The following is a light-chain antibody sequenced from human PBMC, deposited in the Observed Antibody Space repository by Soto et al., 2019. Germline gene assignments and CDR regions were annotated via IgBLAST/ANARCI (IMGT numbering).Light chain of an antibody. Sequence: DIQMTQSPSTLSASVGDRVTITCRASKNINTWVAWYQQKPGKAPKLLIYDASSLESGVPSRVSGSGSGTDFTLTISCLQSEDFATYYCQQYYSYLWTFGQGTKVDIK. V-gene: IGKV1-5*01. CDR1: KNINTW. CDR2: DAS. CDR3: QQYYSYLWT. J-gene: IGKJ1*01.